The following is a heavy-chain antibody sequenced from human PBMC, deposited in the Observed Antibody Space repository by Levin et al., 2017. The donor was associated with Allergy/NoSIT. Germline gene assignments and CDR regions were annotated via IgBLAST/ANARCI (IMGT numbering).Heavy chain of an antibody. CDR3: ARGMYSQGAFDI. V-gene: IGHV3-30-3*01. CDR1: GFTFSTYA. CDR2: ISYDGGNK. J-gene: IGHJ3*02. D-gene: IGHD6-13*01. Sequence: PGESLKISCAASGFTFSTYAMHWVRQAPGKGLEWVAVISYDGGNKYYADSVKGRFPISRDNSKNTLYLQMNSLGTEDTAVYYCARGMYSQGAFDIWGQGTMVTVSS.